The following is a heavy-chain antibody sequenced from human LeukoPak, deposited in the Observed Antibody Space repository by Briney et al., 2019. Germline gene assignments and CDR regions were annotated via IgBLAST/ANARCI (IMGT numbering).Heavy chain of an antibody. D-gene: IGHD1-26*01. J-gene: IGHJ4*02. Sequence: SETLSLTCTVSGGSISSSSYYWGWIRQPPGKGLEWIGSIYYSGSTYYNPSLKSRVTISVDTSKNQFSLKLSSVTAADTAVYYCARDGNCFDYWGQGTLVTVSS. CDR1: GGSISSSSYY. CDR3: ARDGNCFDY. V-gene: IGHV4-39*07. CDR2: IYYSGST.